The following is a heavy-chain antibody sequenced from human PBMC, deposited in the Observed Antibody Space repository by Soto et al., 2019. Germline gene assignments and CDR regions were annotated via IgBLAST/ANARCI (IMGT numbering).Heavy chain of an antibody. D-gene: IGHD6-19*01. CDR3: AKDFYQVAGPFDY. CDR2: ISYDGSNK. V-gene: IGHV3-30*18. CDR1: GFTFSSYG. J-gene: IGHJ4*02. Sequence: GGPFGLSCAAPGFTFSSYGMPWVRPAPGKGLEWVEVISYDGSNKYYADSVKGRFTISRDNSKNTLYLQMNSLRAEDTAVYYCAKDFYQVAGPFDYWGQGPLVTVSS.